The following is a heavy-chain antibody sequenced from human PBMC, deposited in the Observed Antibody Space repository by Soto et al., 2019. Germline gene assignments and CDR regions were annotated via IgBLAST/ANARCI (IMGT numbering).Heavy chain of an antibody. J-gene: IGHJ5*02. Sequence: QLQLQESGPGLVKPSEALALTCTVSGGAISSSSYYWGWIRQPPGKGLEWIGSIYYSGSTYYNPSLKSRVTLTEEEFTIQFSLEPSSVTAADMGVYYCARPADLTGYRETSFDTWGQGTMVMVSS. CDR1: GGAISSSSYY. D-gene: IGHD3-9*01. CDR3: ARPADLTGYRETSFDT. CDR2: IYYSGST. V-gene: IGHV4-39*01.